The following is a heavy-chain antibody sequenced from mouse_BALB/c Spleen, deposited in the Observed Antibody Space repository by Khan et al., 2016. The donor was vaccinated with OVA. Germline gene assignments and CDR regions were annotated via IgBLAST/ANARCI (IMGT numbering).Heavy chain of an antibody. Sequence: EVQLQESGPGLVKPSQSLSLTCTVTGYSITSGYGWNWIRQFPGNKLDWMGYICYSGSTNYNPSLKSRIPITRDTSKNQFFLQLNSVTTEDTATYYCARTARIKYWGQGTTLTVSS. D-gene: IGHD1-2*01. CDR2: ICYSGST. CDR1: GYSITSGYG. CDR3: ARTARIKY. V-gene: IGHV3-2*02. J-gene: IGHJ2*01.